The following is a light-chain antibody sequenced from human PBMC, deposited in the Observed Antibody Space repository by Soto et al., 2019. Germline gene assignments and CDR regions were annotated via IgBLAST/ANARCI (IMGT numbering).Light chain of an antibody. J-gene: IGKJ4*01. CDR1: QSLVYSNGYNY. Sequence: DIVMTQSPLSLAVTPGEPASISCRSSQSLVYSNGYNYLDWYLQRAGQSPQLLIYLGSYRASGVPDRFSGSGSGTDFTLKISRVEAEDVAVYYCMQAVQTHPTFGGGPKVDIK. V-gene: IGKV2-28*01. CDR3: MQAVQTHPT. CDR2: LGS.